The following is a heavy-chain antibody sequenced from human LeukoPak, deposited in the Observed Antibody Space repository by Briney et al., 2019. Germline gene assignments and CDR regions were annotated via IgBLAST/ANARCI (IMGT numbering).Heavy chain of an antibody. V-gene: IGHV3-11*01. CDR1: GFTLSDYY. CDR3: AREYTSGSYYIDY. CDR2: ISSSSPTM. D-gene: IGHD3-10*01. J-gene: IGHJ4*02. Sequence: GGSLRLSCAASGFTLSDYYMSWIRQAPGKGLEWVSYISSSSPTMYYADSVKGRFSISRDNAKNSLYLQMNSLRAEDTAMYYCAREYTSGSYYIDYWGQGTLVTVSS.